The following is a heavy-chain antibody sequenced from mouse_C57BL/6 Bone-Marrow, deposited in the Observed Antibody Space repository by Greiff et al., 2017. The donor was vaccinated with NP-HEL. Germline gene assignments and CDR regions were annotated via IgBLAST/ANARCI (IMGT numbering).Heavy chain of an antibody. CDR2: ISDGGSYT. D-gene: IGHD2-14*01. V-gene: IGHV5-4*01. CDR3: ARGVYEGAMDD. CDR1: GFTFSSYA. Sequence: EVHLVESGGGLVKPGGSLKLSCAASGFTFSSYAMSWVRQTPEKRLEWVATISDGGSYTYYPANVKGRFTIPSATSEDNLYLQMSHLKSEDTAMYYCARGVYEGAMDDWGQGTSVTVSS. J-gene: IGHJ4*01.